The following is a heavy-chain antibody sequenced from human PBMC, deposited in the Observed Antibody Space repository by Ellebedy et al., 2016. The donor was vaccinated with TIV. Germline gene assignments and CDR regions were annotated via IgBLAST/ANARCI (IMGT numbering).Heavy chain of an antibody. J-gene: IGHJ5*02. CDR1: GVTFKKYA. CDR3: ARYCNSTTCSNWFDP. Sequence: AASVKVSCKASGVTFKKYAISWVRQAPGQGLEWMGGIIPILGKANYAQKFQGRVTMTTDTFTSTAYMELRSLRSDDTAVYYCARYCNSTTCSNWFDPWGQGTLVTVSS. V-gene: IGHV1-69*10. CDR2: IIPILGKA. D-gene: IGHD2-2*01.